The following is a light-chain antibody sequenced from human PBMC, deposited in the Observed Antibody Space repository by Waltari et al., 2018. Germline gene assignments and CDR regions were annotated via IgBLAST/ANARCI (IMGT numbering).Light chain of an antibody. Sequence: QSILTHPPPASGPPGPTVTFSCPGTSPKPGSTPLILYQHLPRTAPNLLIYKSFQRHSGVPDRFSGAKSGTSASLAISGLQSEDEADYYCAVWDDSLNGHIFGTGTKVTVL. J-gene: IGLJ1*01. CDR1: SPKPGSTP. CDR3: AVWDDSLNGHI. CDR2: KSF. V-gene: IGLV1-44*01.